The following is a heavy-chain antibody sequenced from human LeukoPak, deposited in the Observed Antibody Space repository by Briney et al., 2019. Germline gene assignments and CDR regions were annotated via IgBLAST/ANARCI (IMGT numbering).Heavy chain of an antibody. J-gene: IGHJ6*03. CDR1: GYSFTNYW. D-gene: IGHD2-15*01. V-gene: IGHV5-51*01. CDR3: ARSPYCSGVSCYSPYYYYYMDV. Sequence: GESLKISCKGSGYSFTNYWIGWVRQMPGKGLEWMGIIYPGDSNTRYSPSFQDQVTISADKSISTAYLQWSSLKASDTAMYYCARSPYCSGVSCYSPYYYYYMDVWGKGTTVTVSS. CDR2: IYPGDSNT.